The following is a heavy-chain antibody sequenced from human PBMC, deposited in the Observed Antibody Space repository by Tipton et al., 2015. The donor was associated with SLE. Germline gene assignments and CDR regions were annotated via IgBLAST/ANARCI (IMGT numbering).Heavy chain of an antibody. D-gene: IGHD5-12*01. CDR3: ARHGRFAATISLIDY. Sequence: TLSLTCSVSGYSISSGFYWGWLRQSPGKGLEWIGSIFYSGNTFYSPSLKSRVTISVDTSKNQFSLKLNSVTAADTAVYYCARHGRFAATISLIDYWGQGTLATVSS. CDR2: IFYSGNT. CDR1: GYSISSGFY. V-gene: IGHV4-38-2*01. J-gene: IGHJ4*02.